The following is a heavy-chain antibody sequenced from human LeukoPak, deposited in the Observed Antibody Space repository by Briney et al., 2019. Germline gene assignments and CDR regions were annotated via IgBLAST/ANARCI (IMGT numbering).Heavy chain of an antibody. Sequence: SETLSLTCTVSGGSISSYYWSWIRQPPGKGLEWIGYIYYSGSTNYNPSLKSRVTISVDTSKNQFSLKLYSVTAADTAVYYCARSLWFGELLAPFDYWGQGTLVTVSS. CDR1: GGSISSYY. CDR2: IYYSGST. CDR3: ARSLWFGELLAPFDY. J-gene: IGHJ4*02. D-gene: IGHD3-10*01. V-gene: IGHV4-59*12.